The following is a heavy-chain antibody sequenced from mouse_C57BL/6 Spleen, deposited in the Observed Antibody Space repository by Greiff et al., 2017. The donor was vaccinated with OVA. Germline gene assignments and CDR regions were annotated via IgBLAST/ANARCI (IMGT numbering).Heavy chain of an antibody. CDR3: AITTVVASRYSFDY. CDR2: ITPSSGYT. J-gene: IGHJ2*01. Sequence: QVQLQQSGAELARPGASVKMSCKASGYTFTSYTMHWVKQRPGQGLAWIGYITPSSGYTKYNQKFKDKATLTADKSSSTAYMQLSSLTSEDSAVYYCAITTVVASRYSFDYWGQGTTLTVSS. D-gene: IGHD1-1*01. V-gene: IGHV1-4*01. CDR1: GYTFTSYT.